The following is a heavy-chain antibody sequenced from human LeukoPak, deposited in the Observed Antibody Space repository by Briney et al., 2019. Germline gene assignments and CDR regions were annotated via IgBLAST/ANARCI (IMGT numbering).Heavy chain of an antibody. D-gene: IGHD3-9*01. Sequence: PGGSLRLSCAASGFTFSSYAMHWVRQAPGKGLEWVAVISYDGSNKYYADSVKGRFTISRDNSKNTLYLQMNSLRAEDTAVYYCAKDHHYDILTGYYTPLGYYGMDVWGKGTTVTVSS. J-gene: IGHJ6*04. V-gene: IGHV3-30*04. CDR2: ISYDGSNK. CDR3: AKDHHYDILTGYYTPLGYYGMDV. CDR1: GFTFSSYA.